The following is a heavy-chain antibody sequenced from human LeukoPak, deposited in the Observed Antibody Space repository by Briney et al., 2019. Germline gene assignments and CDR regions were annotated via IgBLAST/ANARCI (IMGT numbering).Heavy chain of an antibody. CDR3: ARDYNYDFWIDAFDI. V-gene: IGHV4-61*08. CDR2: IHQSGDT. Sequence: PSETLSLTCTVSGGSINSGGYYWSWIRQPPGRGLEWIAYIHQSGDTYCNPSLKSRVTMSVDTSKNQFSLKLSSVTAADTAVYYCARDYNYDFWIDAFDIWGQGTMVTVSS. D-gene: IGHD3-3*01. J-gene: IGHJ3*02. CDR1: GGSINSGGYY.